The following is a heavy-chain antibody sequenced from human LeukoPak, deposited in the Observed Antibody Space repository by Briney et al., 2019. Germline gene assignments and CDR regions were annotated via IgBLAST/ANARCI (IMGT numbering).Heavy chain of an antibody. Sequence: GASVKVSCKASGYTFTNHDINWVRQASGQGLEWMGWMNPKSGNTGYLQKFQGRVTMTRDTSMSTAFMELSSLTSEDMAVYYCARGVNSQGTAMALFDSWGQGSLVTVSA. V-gene: IGHV1-8*01. CDR1: GYTFTNHD. CDR3: ARGVNSQGTAMALFDS. CDR2: MNPKSGNT. J-gene: IGHJ4*02. D-gene: IGHD5-18*01.